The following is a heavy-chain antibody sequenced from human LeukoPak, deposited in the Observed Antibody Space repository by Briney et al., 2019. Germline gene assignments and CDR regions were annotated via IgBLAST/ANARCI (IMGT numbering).Heavy chain of an antibody. D-gene: IGHD5-24*01. Sequence: GSSVKVSCKASGGTFSSYAISWVQQAPGQGLEWMGRIIPILGIANYAQKFQGRVTITADKSTSTAYMELSSLRSEDTAVYYCARARGDGYNGFPVDYWGQGTLVTVSS. J-gene: IGHJ4*02. CDR1: GGTFSSYA. CDR2: IIPILGIA. V-gene: IGHV1-69*04. CDR3: ARARGDGYNGFPVDY.